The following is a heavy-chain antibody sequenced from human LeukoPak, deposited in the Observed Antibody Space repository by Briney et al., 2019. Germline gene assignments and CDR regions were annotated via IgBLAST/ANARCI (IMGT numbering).Heavy chain of an antibody. CDR2: ISHSGTT. Sequence: SETLSLACAVSGYSTSSGYYWGWIRQPPGKGLEWIGTISHSGTTYYNPSLRSRVTISLDTSENQFSLKLYSVTAADTAVYYCARFESTSGRGFDPWGQGTLVTVSS. D-gene: IGHD2-2*01. CDR1: GYSTSSGYY. V-gene: IGHV4-38-2*01. J-gene: IGHJ5*02. CDR3: ARFESTSGRGFDP.